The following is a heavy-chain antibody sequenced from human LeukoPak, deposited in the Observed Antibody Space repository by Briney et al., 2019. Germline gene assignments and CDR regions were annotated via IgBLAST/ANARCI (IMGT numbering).Heavy chain of an antibody. D-gene: IGHD6-19*01. CDR2: IRYDGSNK. CDR3: AKGSKAVLFTRDHYMDV. CDR1: GFTFSSYD. Sequence: GGSLRLSCAASGFTFSSYDIHWVRQAPGKGLEWVAFIRYDGSNKYYADSVRGRFTISRDNSKNTLYLHMNSLRAEDTAVYFCAKGSKAVLFTRDHYMDVWGKGTTVTVSS. V-gene: IGHV3-30*02. J-gene: IGHJ6*03.